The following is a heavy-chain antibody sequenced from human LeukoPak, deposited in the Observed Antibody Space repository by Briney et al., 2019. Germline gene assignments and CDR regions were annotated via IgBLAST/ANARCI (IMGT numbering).Heavy chain of an antibody. CDR1: GFTFSSYA. CDR3: ARDEVGATGLNY. V-gene: IGHV3-23*01. CDR2: ISGSGGST. J-gene: IGHJ4*02. D-gene: IGHD1-26*01. Sequence: GGSLRLSCAASGFTFSSYAMSWIRQAPGKGLEWVSAISGSGGSTYYADSVKGRFTISRDNSKNTLYLQMNSLRAEDTAVYYCARDEVGATGLNYWGRGPWFTVS.